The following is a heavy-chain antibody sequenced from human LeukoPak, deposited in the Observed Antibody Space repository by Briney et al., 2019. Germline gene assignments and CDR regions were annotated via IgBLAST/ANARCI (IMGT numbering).Heavy chain of an antibody. CDR1: GFTFSSYW. CDR2: ISTDGSQT. Sequence: GVSLRLSCAVSGFTFSSYWMLWVRHAPGKGRMWVSQISTDGSQTFYADSVKGRFTISRDNAKNTLFLQRDSLRPEDTAVYYCVRRLRSADFWGQGTLVTVSS. CDR3: VRRLRSADF. V-gene: IGHV3-74*01. J-gene: IGHJ4*02.